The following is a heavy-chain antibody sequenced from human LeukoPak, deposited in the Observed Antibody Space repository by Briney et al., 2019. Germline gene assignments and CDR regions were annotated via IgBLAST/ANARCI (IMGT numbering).Heavy chain of an antibody. D-gene: IGHD1-7*01. J-gene: IGHJ4*02. CDR2: ISPRGDGT. CDR1: GFTFSHYA. CDR3: ARRWNYAPDY. V-gene: IGHV3-23*01. Sequence: TGGSLRLSCTVSGFTFSHYALNWVRQAPGKGLEWVSTISPRGDGTYYADSVKGRFTISRDNSENTLYLQMNSLRAEDTAVYYCARRWNYAPDYWGQGTLVTVSS.